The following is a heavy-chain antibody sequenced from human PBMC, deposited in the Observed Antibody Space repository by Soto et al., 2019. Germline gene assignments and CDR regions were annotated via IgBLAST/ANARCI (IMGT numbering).Heavy chain of an antibody. V-gene: IGHV3-30*18. Sequence: QVQLEESGGGVVQPGRSLRLSCAASGFTFSSYGMHWVRQAPGKGLERVAVISYDGSNKYYADSVKGRFTISRDNSKNTLYMQMNSLRAEDTAVYYCAKETYSGSYAHFVYWGQGTLVTVSS. D-gene: IGHD1-26*01. CDR1: GFTFSSYG. CDR2: ISYDGSNK. CDR3: AKETYSGSYAHFVY. J-gene: IGHJ4*02.